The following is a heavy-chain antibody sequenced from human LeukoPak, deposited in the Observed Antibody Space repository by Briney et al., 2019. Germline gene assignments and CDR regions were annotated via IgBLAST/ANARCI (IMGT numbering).Heavy chain of an antibody. CDR1: GFTFSSYA. CDR2: ISGSGGST. CDR3: AKDHYYDSSGYWRHPFDY. Sequence: GGSLRLSCAASGFTFSSYAMSWVRQAPGKGLEWVSAISGSGGSTYYADSVKGRFTISRDNSENTLYLQMNSLRAEDTAVYYCAKDHYYDSSGYWRHPFDYWGQGTLVTVSS. J-gene: IGHJ4*02. D-gene: IGHD3-22*01. V-gene: IGHV3-23*01.